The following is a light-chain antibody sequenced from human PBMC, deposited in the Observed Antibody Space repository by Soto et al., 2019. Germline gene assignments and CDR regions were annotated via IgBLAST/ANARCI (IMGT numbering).Light chain of an antibody. V-gene: IGLV2-23*02. J-gene: IGLJ2*01. CDR3: ASYGGRDDMI. CDR2: GVT. Sequence: QSVLTQPASVSGSPGQSITISCTGTSSDVGSYNLVSWYQQHPGKAPKLMIYGVTDRISGVPYRFSGSKSGNTASLTVSGLQAEDEADYYCASYGGRDDMIFGGGTKLTVL. CDR1: SSDVGSYNL.